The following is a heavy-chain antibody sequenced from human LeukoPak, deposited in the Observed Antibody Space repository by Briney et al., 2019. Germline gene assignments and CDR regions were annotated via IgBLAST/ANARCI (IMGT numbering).Heavy chain of an antibody. V-gene: IGHV3-30*03. CDR2: ISYDGSNK. Sequence: GRSLRLSCAASGFTFSSYGMHWVRQAPGKGLEWVAVISYDGSNKYYADSVKGRFTISRDNSKNTLYLQTNSLRAEDTAVYYCAGSSSFDYWGQGTLVTVSS. D-gene: IGHD6-6*01. J-gene: IGHJ4*02. CDR3: AGSSSFDY. CDR1: GFTFSSYG.